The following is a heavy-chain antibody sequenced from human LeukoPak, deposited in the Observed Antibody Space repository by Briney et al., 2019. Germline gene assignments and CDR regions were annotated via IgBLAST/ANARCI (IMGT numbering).Heavy chain of an antibody. Sequence: PGGSLRLSCAASGFTFSSYEMNWVRQAPGEGLEWISYISSSGNTIYYADSVKGRFTISRDNAKNSLYLQMNSLRAEDTAVYYCASRYSWDYYYYMDVWGKGTTVTISS. CDR1: GFTFSSYE. CDR2: ISSSGNTI. CDR3: ASRYSWDYYYYMDV. D-gene: IGHD1-20*01. J-gene: IGHJ6*03. V-gene: IGHV3-48*03.